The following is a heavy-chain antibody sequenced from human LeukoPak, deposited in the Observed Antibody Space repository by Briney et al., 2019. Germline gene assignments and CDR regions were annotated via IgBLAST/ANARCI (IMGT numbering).Heavy chain of an antibody. J-gene: IGHJ5*02. CDR3: VRDHVSPGLSNWFDP. CDR1: GGSISSSSDY. V-gene: IGHV4-39*02. CDR2: IYYHENT. Sequence: PSETLSLTCTVSGGSISSSSDYWGWIRQAPGKGLEWIGSIYYHENTYYNSSLKSRVTISVDTSKNQFSLKVTSVTASDTAMYYCVRDHVSPGLSNWFDPWGQGTLVTVSS. D-gene: IGHD3-16*01.